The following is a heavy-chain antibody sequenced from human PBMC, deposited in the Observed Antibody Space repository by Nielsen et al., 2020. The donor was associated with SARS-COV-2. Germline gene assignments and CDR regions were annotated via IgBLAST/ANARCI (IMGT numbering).Heavy chain of an antibody. J-gene: IGHJ5*02. V-gene: IGHV1-24*01. D-gene: IGHD2-15*01. CDR3: ARGLAIGATPLNP. CDR1: GYTLTELS. Sequence: ASVKVSCKVSGYTLTELSMHWVRQAPGKGLEWMGAFDPQDGETTYAQNFQGRVTMTRNTSISTAYLELSRLRSDDTAMYYCARGLAIGATPLNPWGQGTLVTVSS. CDR2: FDPQDGET.